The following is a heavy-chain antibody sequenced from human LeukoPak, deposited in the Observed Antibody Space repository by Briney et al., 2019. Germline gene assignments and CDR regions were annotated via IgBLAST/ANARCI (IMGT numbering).Heavy chain of an antibody. V-gene: IGHV3-64D*06. CDR2: ISSNGGST. CDR1: GFTFSSYA. Sequence: GGSLRLSCSASGFTFSSYAMHWVRQAQGKGLEYVSAISSNGGSTYYADSVKGRFTISRDNSKNTLYLQMSSLRPEDTAVYYCVKGIVVVTARAFDYWGQGTLVTVSS. CDR3: VKGIVVVTARAFDY. D-gene: IGHD2-21*02. J-gene: IGHJ4*02.